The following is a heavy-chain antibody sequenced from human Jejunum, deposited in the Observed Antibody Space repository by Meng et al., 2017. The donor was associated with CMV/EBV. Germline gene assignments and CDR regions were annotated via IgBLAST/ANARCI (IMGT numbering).Heavy chain of an antibody. CDR1: GFNFDDSS. CDR2: IDLDGGGT. J-gene: IGHJ4*02. CDR3: AKDLGSSSHAFDY. V-gene: IGHV3-43*01. D-gene: IGHD6-6*01. Sequence: SGFNFDDSSMHWIRQVPGKGLEWVSLIDLDGGGTYYADSVKGRFTISRDNSKNSLYLQMNNLRSEDTAFYYCAKDLGSSSHAFDYWGQGTRVTVSS.